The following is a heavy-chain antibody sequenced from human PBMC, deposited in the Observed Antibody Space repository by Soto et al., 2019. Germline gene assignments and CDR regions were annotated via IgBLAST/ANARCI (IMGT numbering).Heavy chain of an antibody. V-gene: IGHV4-38-2*02. CDR1: GYYIISRSY. D-gene: IGHD1-26*01. Sequence: SATKSHPYTVSGYYIISRSYWAWIQQPPGKGPEWIASIYHGVTTFYNPSLKSRITISVDTSNNQFSLKLSSVTAADTAVYYCARGPLLGDAFDIWGQGTLVTVSS. CDR2: IYHGVTT. CDR3: ARGPLLGDAFDI. J-gene: IGHJ3*02.